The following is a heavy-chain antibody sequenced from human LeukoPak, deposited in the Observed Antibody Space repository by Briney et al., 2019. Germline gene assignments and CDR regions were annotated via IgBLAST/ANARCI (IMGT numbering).Heavy chain of an antibody. CDR1: GGTFSSHA. CDR2: IIPILGTA. V-gene: IGHV1-69*13. D-gene: IGHD3-22*01. Sequence: SVKVSCKASGGTFSSHAISWVRQAPGQGLEWMGGIIPILGTANYAQKFQGRVTITADESTSTAYMELSSLRSEDTAVYYCARGPTRDYYDSSGPFDYWGQGTLVTVSS. CDR3: ARGPTRDYYDSSGPFDY. J-gene: IGHJ4*02.